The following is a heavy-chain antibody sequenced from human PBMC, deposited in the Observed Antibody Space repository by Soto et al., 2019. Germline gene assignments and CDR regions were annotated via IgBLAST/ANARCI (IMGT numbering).Heavy chain of an antibody. CDR3: ARGTTYYYDSSGYYAFDY. D-gene: IGHD3-22*01. CDR1: GYTFTSYY. V-gene: IGHV1-46*01. Sequence: SVKVSCKASGYTFTSYYMHWVRQAPGQGLEWMGIINPSGGSTSYAQKFQGRVTMTRDTSTSTVYMELSSLRSEDTAVYYCARGTTYYYDSSGYYAFDYWGQGTLVNFSS. CDR2: INPSGGST. J-gene: IGHJ4*02.